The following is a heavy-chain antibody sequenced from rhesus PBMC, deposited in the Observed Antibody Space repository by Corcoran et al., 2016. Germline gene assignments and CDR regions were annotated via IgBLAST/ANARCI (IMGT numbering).Heavy chain of an antibody. CDR2: IYGSRGSP. J-gene: IGHJ4*01. Sequence: QVQLQESGPGLVKPSETLSLTCAVSGYSISSNYWSWIRPPPGKGLEWIGYIYGSRGSPNYNPSLKSRFTISTDTSKNQFSLKLSSVTAADTAVYYCARSGTVAADAGWADYWGQGVLVTVSS. V-gene: IGHV4-147*01. CDR3: ARSGTVAADAGWADY. D-gene: IGHD4-29*01. CDR1: GYSISSNY.